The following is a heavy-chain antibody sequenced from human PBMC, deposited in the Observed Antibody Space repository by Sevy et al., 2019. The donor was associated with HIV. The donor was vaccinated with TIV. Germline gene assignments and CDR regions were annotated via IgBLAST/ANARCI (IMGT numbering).Heavy chain of an antibody. J-gene: IGHJ4*02. CDR1: GFTFSSYA. Sequence: GGFLRLSCAASGFTFSSYAMHWVRQAPGKGLEWVAVISYDGSNKYYADSVKGRFTISRDNCKNTLYLQMNSLRAEDTAVYYCARGGAPYSGSVDYWGQGTLVTVSS. D-gene: IGHD1-26*01. CDR2: ISYDGSNK. V-gene: IGHV3-30-3*01. CDR3: ARGGAPYSGSVDY.